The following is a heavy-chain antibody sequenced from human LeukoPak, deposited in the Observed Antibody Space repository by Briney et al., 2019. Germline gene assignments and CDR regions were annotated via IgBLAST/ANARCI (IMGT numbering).Heavy chain of an antibody. D-gene: IGHD3-22*01. CDR3: ARSRRVVVIFDY. CDR1: GGSFRGYY. J-gene: IGHJ4*02. V-gene: IGHV4-34*01. CDR2: INHSGST. Sequence: SETLPLTCAVYGGSFRGYYWSWIRQPPGKGLEWIGEINHSGSTNYNPSLKSRVTISVDTSKNQFSLKLSSVTAADTAVYYCARSRRVVVIFDYWGQGTLVTVSS.